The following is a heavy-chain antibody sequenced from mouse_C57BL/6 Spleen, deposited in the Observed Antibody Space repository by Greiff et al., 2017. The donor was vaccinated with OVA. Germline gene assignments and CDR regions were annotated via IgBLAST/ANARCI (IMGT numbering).Heavy chain of an antibody. J-gene: IGHJ2*01. CDR1: GYTFTSYW. D-gene: IGHD1-1*01. V-gene: IGHV1-50*01. Sequence: QVQLQQPGAELVKPGASVKLSCKASGYTFTSYWMQWVKQRPGQGLEWIGEIDPSDSYTNYNQKFKGKATLTVDTSSSTAYMQLSSLTSEESAVYYCARDTTVEGDWGEGTTLTVSS. CDR3: ARDTTVEGD. CDR2: IDPSDSYT.